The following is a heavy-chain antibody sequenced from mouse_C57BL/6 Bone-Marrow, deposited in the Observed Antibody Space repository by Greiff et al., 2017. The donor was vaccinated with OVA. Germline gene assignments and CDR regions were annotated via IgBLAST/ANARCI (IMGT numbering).Heavy chain of an antibody. J-gene: IGHJ2*01. CDR2: IWRGGST. CDR1: GFSLTSYG. Sequence: QVQLKQSGPGLVQPSQSLSITCTVSGFSLTSYGVHWVRQSPGKGLEWLGVIWRGGSTDYNAAFMSRLSITKYNSKSQVFFKMNSLQADDTAIYYCAKNYYGSSSYYFDYWGQGTTLTVSS. V-gene: IGHV2-5*01. D-gene: IGHD1-1*01. CDR3: AKNYYGSSSYYFDY.